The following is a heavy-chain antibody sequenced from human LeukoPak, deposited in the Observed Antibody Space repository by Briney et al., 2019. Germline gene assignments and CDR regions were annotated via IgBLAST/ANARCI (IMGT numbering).Heavy chain of an antibody. D-gene: IGHD2-2*01. Sequence: ETLSLTCTVSGGSISSGGYYWSWVRQAPGKGLEWVSIIYSDGSTYYADSVKGRFTISRDNFKNILYFDMNSLRVEDTAVYYCARDFCSSEACPFRDDAFDIWGQGTKVTVSS. CDR1: GGSISSGGYY. CDR3: ARDFCSSEACPFRDDAFDI. J-gene: IGHJ3*02. CDR2: IYSDGST. V-gene: IGHV3-53*01.